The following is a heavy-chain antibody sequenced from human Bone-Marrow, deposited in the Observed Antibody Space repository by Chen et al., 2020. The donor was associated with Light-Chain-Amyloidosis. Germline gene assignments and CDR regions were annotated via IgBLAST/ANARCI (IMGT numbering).Heavy chain of an antibody. CDR1: GFAFCSYA. J-gene: IGHJ3*02. CDR2: ISGSGGSR. D-gene: IGHD3-9*01. V-gene: IGHV3-23*04. CDR3: AKDISYDDILPGYPADAFDI. Sequence: EVQLVESGGGLLQRGGSLRLSCAASGFAFCSYAMSWVRQAPGKGLEWVSTISGSGGSRSYGDSVKGRLTISRDNSKNALLLQMNSLRAEDTAVYYCAKDISYDDILPGYPADAFDIWGQGTMVTVSS.